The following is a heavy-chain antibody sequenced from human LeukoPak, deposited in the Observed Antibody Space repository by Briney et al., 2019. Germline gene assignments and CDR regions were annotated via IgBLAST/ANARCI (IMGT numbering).Heavy chain of an antibody. CDR1: GFTFSSYE. CDR2: ISYDGKKK. CDR3: AKEGGSNSDYFDY. D-gene: IGHD1-26*01. Sequence: GGSLRLSCAASGFTFSSYEMNWVRQAPGKGLGWVAVISYDGKKKYYADSVKGRFTISRENSQNRQYLQMNSLIPEDTAVYYCAKEGGSNSDYFDYWGQGTLVTVSS. V-gene: IGHV3-30*18. J-gene: IGHJ4*02.